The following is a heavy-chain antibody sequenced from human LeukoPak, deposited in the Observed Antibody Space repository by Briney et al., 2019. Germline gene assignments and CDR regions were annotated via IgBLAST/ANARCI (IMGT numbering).Heavy chain of an antibody. V-gene: IGHV3-7*01. Sequence: GGSLRLSCAASGFRFTNYWMNWVRQAPGKGLEWVANIAKDGTQKNYVDSVKGRFTISRENAKNSIYLQMNSLTAEDTAVYYCARENWGPEYWGLGSLVTVSS. D-gene: IGHD7-27*01. CDR2: IAKDGTQK. CDR1: GFRFTNYW. CDR3: ARENWGPEY. J-gene: IGHJ1*01.